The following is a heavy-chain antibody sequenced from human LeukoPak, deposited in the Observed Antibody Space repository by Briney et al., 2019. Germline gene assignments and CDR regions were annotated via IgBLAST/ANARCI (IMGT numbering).Heavy chain of an antibody. CDR3: ARVRNRIVGVDY. J-gene: IGHJ4*02. CDR2: IYYSGST. D-gene: IGHD1-14*01. CDR1: GGSISSYY. Sequence: VKPSETLSLTCTVSGGSISSYYWSWIRQHPGKGLEWIGYIYYSGSTYYNPSLKSRVTISVDTSKNQFSLKLSSVTAADTAVYYCARVRNRIVGVDYWGQGTLVTVSS. V-gene: IGHV4-59*06.